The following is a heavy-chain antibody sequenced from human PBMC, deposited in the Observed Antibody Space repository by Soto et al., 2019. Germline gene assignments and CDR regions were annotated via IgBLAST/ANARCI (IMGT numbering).Heavy chain of an antibody. CDR3: ARLGGIVDTGTWIQ. CDR2: IYPGDSDT. Sequence: GESLKISCKASVYRFSTYWIGWVRQRPGKGPEWMAIIYPGDSDTRENPSFQGQVTISADKSSNTVHLQWRSLKASDTAIYYCARLGGIVDTGTWIQWGQGTPVTVSS. V-gene: IGHV5-51*01. D-gene: IGHD1-26*01. CDR1: VYRFSTYW. J-gene: IGHJ4*02.